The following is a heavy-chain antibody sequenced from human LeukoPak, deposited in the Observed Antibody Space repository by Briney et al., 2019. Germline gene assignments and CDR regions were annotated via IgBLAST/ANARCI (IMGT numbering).Heavy chain of an antibody. Sequence: GGSLRLSCAASGFTFSSYAMSWVRQAPGKGLEWVSAISGSGGSTYYADSVKGRFTISRDNSKNTLYLQMNSLRAEDTAVYYCAKDRSSSWRRLYNWFDPWGQGTLVTVSS. CDR2: ISGSGGST. V-gene: IGHV3-23*01. J-gene: IGHJ5*02. CDR3: AKDRSSSWRRLYNWFDP. CDR1: GFTFSSYA. D-gene: IGHD6-13*01.